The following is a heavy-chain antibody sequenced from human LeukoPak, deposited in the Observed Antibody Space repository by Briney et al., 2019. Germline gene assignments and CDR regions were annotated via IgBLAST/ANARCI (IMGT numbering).Heavy chain of an antibody. J-gene: IGHJ4*02. D-gene: IGHD6-6*01. V-gene: IGHV3-30-3*01. Sequence: GGSLRLSCAASGFTFSSYAMHWVRQAPGKGLEWVAVISYDGSNKYYADSVKGRFTISRDNSKNTLYLQMNSLKTEDTAVYYCTTDVSGYSSSSPLDYWGQGTLVTVSS. CDR3: TTDVSGYSSSSPLDY. CDR1: GFTFSSYA. CDR2: ISYDGSNK.